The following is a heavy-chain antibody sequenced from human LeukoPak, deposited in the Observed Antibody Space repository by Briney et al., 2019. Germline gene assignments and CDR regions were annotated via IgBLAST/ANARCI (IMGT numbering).Heavy chain of an antibody. CDR3: ARADRLHGGPYLIGP. V-gene: IGHV1-2*02. J-gene: IGHJ5*02. D-gene: IGHD2-21*01. CDR1: GYSFTDYY. Sequence: ASVKVSCKPSGYSFTDYYMHWVRQAPGQGLEWMGWINPNSGGTSSAQRFQGRVTMTRDTSITTVYMEVSWLTSDDTAIYYCARADRLHGGPYLIGPWGQGTLVTVSS. CDR2: INPNSGGT.